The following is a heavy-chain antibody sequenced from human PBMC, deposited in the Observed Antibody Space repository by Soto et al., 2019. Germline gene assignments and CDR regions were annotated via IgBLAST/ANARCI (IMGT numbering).Heavy chain of an antibody. CDR1: GYTFTSYA. CDR2: INAGNGNT. CDR3: AIEGVGRIERGYSYAARRYYFDY. V-gene: IGHV1-3*01. J-gene: IGHJ4*02. D-gene: IGHD5-18*01. Sequence: QVQLVQSGAEVKKPGASVKVSCKASGYTFTSYAMHWVRQAPGQRLEWMGWINAGNGNTKYSQKFQGRVTITRDTSASTAYMELSSLRSEDTAVYYCAIEGVGRIERGYSYAARRYYFDYWGQGTLVTVSS.